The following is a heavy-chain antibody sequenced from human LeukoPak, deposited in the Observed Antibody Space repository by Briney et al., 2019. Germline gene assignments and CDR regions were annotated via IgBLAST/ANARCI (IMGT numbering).Heavy chain of an antibody. V-gene: IGHV1-69*01. J-gene: IGHJ6*03. D-gene: IGHD3-22*01. Sequence: SVKVSCKASGGTFSSYAISWVRQAPGQGLEWMGGIIPIFGTANYAQKFQGRVTITADESTSTAYMELSSLRSEDTAVYYCARGRQYYYDSSGYYQNPPYYYYYYMDVWGKGTTVTISS. CDR3: ARGRQYYYDSSGYYQNPPYYYYYYMDV. CDR1: GGTFSSYA. CDR2: IIPIFGTA.